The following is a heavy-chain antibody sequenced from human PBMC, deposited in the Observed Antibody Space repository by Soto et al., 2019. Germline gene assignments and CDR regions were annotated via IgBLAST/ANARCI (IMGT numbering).Heavy chain of an antibody. CDR3: AKAVHDLYQPLLYPVDY. J-gene: IGHJ4*02. CDR2: ISYDGSNK. CDR1: GFTFSNYG. V-gene: IGHV3-30*18. D-gene: IGHD2-2*02. Sequence: QVQLVESGGGVVQPGRSLRLSCAASGFTFSNYGMHWVRQAPGKGLEWVAVISYDGSNKDYADSVKGQFTISRDNSKNTLYMQMNSLRAEDTAVYYCAKAVHDLYQPLLYPVDYWCQGTLGTVSS.